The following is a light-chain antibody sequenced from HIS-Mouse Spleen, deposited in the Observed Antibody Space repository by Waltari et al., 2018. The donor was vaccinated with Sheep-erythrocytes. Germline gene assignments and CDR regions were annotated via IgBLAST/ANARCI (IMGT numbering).Light chain of an antibody. CDR3: QQRRGFT. Sequence: EIVLTQSPATLSLSPGESATLSCRASQSVSSYLAWYQQKPGQAPRLLIYDASNRATGILARFSGSGSGTDFTLTISSLEPEDFAVYYCQQRRGFTFGPGTKVDIK. CDR1: QSVSSY. V-gene: IGKV3-11*01. J-gene: IGKJ3*01. CDR2: DAS.